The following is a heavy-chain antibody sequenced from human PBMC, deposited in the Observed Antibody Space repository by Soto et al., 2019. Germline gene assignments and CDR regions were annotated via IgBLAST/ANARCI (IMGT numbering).Heavy chain of an antibody. Sequence: PGGSLRLSCAAYGFTFSNAWMSWVRQAPGKGLEWVGLIKKKADGGTADYSAPVKGRFTISRDDSKNTLYLQMSSLKTEDTAVYYCRTQWLDWGQGTLVTVSS. D-gene: IGHD6-19*01. CDR1: GFTFSNAW. V-gene: IGHV3-15*01. J-gene: IGHJ4*02. CDR2: IKKKADGGTA. CDR3: RTQWLD.